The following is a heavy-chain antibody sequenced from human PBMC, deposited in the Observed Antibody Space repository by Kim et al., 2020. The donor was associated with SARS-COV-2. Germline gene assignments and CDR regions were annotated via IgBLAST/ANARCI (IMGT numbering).Heavy chain of an antibody. CDR2: IYYSGT. J-gene: IGHJ6*02. Sequence: SETLSLTCTVSGGSISSGTDFWGWIRQPPGNGLEWIGNIYYSGTYYNPSLKSRVTMSVDTSKTQFSLKLSSVTAADTAVYYCARGGVAARLLYGIDVWG. V-gene: IGHV4-39*01. D-gene: IGHD6-6*01. CDR3: ARGGVAARLLYGIDV. CDR1: GGSISSGTDF.